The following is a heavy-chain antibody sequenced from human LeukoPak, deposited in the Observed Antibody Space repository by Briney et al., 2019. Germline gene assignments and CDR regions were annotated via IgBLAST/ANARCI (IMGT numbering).Heavy chain of an antibody. Sequence: GGSLRLSCAASGFTFSSYEMNWVRQAPGKGLEWVSYISSSGTTIYYADSVKGRFTISRDNAKNSLYLQMNSLRAEDTAVYCCARAGYCSGGSCYNYYYYGMDVWGQGTTVTVSS. CDR3: ARAGYCSGGSCYNYYYYGMDV. CDR1: GFTFSSYE. V-gene: IGHV3-48*03. CDR2: ISSSGTTI. D-gene: IGHD2-15*01. J-gene: IGHJ6*02.